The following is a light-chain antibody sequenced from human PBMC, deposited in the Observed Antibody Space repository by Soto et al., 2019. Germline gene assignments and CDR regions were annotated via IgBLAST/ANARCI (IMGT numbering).Light chain of an antibody. Sequence: EIVMTQSPATLSVSPGERGTLSCRASQSVNSNLAWYQQKPGQAPRLLXYGASNRAAGIPARFSGSGSGTEFTLTISRLQSEDLAVYYCQKYDTWPPVTFGQGTKVDIK. CDR2: GAS. CDR3: QKYDTWPPVT. CDR1: QSVNSN. J-gene: IGKJ1*01. V-gene: IGKV3-15*01.